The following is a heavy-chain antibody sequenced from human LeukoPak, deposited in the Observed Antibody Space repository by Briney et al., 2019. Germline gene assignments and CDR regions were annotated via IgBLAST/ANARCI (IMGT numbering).Heavy chain of an antibody. D-gene: IGHD6-19*01. CDR2: INTRADET. J-gene: IGHJ4*01. CDR3: ERDPSDYEWQRGWYRDF. V-gene: IGHV3-23*01. CDR1: GFSFSNYG. Sequence: GGSLRLCCAASGFSFSNYGRSWFRQAPGKGLEWVSTINTRADETHYADSVRGRFTIFRDNSKSTLALHMSNLRVEDTAVYYCERDPSDYEWQRGWYRDFWGRGSQVTVSS.